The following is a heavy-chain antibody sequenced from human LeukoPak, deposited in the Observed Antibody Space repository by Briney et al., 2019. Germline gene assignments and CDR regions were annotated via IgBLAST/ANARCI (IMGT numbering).Heavy chain of an antibody. CDR1: GFTFSSYG. CDR2: ISYDGSNK. Sequence: GGSLRLSCAASGFTFSSYGMHWVRQAPGKGLEWVAVISYDGSNKYYADSVKGRFTISRDNSKNTLYLQMNSLRAEDTAVYYCAKSGLGSSWYGHCYWGQGTLVTVSS. J-gene: IGHJ4*02. V-gene: IGHV3-30*18. CDR3: AKSGLGSSWYGHCY. D-gene: IGHD6-13*01.